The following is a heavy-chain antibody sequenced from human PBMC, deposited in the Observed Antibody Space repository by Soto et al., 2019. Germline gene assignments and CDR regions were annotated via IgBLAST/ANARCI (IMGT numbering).Heavy chain of an antibody. D-gene: IGHD3-3*01. V-gene: IGHV6-1*01. Sequence: PSQTLSLTCAISGDSVSSSTASWSWIRQSPARGLEGLGRTYYRSKWYNDYVISVKSRITINPDTSKNQFSLKLSSVTAADTAVYYCARVRVVIMPDYYYYYGMDVWGQGTTVTVSS. CDR1: GDSVSSSTAS. J-gene: IGHJ6*02. CDR3: ARVRVVIMPDYYYYYGMDV. CDR2: TYYRSKWYN.